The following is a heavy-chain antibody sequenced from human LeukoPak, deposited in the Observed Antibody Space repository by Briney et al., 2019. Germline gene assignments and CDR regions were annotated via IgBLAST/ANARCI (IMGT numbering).Heavy chain of an antibody. CDR2: ISAYNGNT. J-gene: IGHJ4*02. CDR1: GYTFINYG. D-gene: IGHD2-15*01. Sequence: ASVKVSCKASGYTFINYGISWVRQAPGQGLEWMGWISAYNGNTNYAQKFQGRVTMTTDRSTSTAYMELRSLRSEDTAVYYCARDLGYCSGGSCTEFIYWGQGTLVTVSS. CDR3: ARDLGYCSGGSCTEFIY. V-gene: IGHV1-18*01.